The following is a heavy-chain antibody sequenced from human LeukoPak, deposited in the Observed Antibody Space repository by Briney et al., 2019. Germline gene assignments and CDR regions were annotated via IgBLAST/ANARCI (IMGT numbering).Heavy chain of an antibody. V-gene: IGHV4-59*02. J-gene: IGHJ4*02. CDR1: GDSVTSTY. CDR3: ARESAGSLHDSTAAFHY. D-gene: IGHD2-8*02. Sequence: SETLSLTCSVSGDSVTSTYWSWIRQPPGKGLEWIAYGHHSESSNYNPSFRSRVTIPVDTSRNQFFLRLTSVTAADTAVYYCARESAGSLHDSTAAFHYWGQGILVIVSS. CDR2: GHHSESS.